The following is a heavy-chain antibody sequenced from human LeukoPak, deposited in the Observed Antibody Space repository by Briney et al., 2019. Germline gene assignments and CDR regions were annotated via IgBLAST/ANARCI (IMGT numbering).Heavy chain of an antibody. Sequence: GGSLRLSCAASGFTFSSYGMHWVRQAPGKGLEWVAVIWYDGSNKYYADSVKGRFTISRDNSKNTLYLQMNSLRAEDTAVYYCAKGHLEMPKGYFDYWGQGTLVTVSS. J-gene: IGHJ4*02. CDR1: GFTFSSYG. CDR3: AKGHLEMPKGYFDY. V-gene: IGHV3-30*02. D-gene: IGHD5-24*01. CDR2: IWYDGSNK.